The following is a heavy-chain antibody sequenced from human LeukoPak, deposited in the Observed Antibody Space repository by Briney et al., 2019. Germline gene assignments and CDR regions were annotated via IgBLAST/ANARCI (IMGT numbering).Heavy chain of an antibody. CDR3: ASYGSGSYRFDP. V-gene: IGHV4-34*09. J-gene: IGHJ5*02. CDR2: INHSGST. CDR1: GVSFSGYY. D-gene: IGHD3-10*01. Sequence: SETLSLTCAVYGVSFSGYYWSWIRQPPGKGLEWIGEINHSGSTNYNPSLKSRVIISVDTSKNQFSLKLNSVTAADTAVYYCASYGSGSYRFDPWGQGTLVTVSS.